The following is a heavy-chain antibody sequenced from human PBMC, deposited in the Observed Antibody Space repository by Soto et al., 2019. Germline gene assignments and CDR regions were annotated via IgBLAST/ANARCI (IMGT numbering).Heavy chain of an antibody. D-gene: IGHD3-22*01. CDR3: ARWGYDSSGYYGDWFDP. CDR1: GYTFTGYY. V-gene: IGHV1-2*02. CDR2: INPNSGGT. Sequence: QVQLVQSGAEVKKPGASVKVSCKASGYTFTGYYMHWVRQAPGQGLEWMGWINPNSGGTNYAQKFQGRVTMTRGTSISTAYMELSRLRSDDTAVDYCARWGYDSSGYYGDWFDPWGQGTLVTGSS. J-gene: IGHJ5*02.